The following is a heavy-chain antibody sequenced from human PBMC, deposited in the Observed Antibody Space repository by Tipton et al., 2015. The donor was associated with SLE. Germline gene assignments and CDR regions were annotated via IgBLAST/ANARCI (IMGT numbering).Heavy chain of an antibody. CDR3: ARRMVFGGDYFDY. V-gene: IGHV4-59*08. CDR1: GGSISSYY. J-gene: IGHJ4*02. CDR2: IYYSGST. Sequence: TLSLTCTVSGGSISSYYWSWIRQPPGKGLEWIGYIYYSGSTNYNPSLKSRVTISVDTSKNQFSLKLGSVTAADTAVYYCARRMVFGGDYFDYWGQGTLVTVSS. D-gene: IGHD3-10*02.